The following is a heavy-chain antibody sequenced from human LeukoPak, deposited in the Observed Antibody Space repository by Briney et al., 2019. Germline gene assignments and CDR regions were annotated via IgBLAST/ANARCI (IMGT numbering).Heavy chain of an antibody. D-gene: IGHD5-12*01. CDR3: ARGLGGYDRGY. J-gene: IGHJ4*02. CDR1: GGSFSGYY. CDR2: INHSGST. Sequence: SETLSLTCAVYGGSFSGYYWSWIRQPPGKGLEWIGEINHSGSTNYNPSLKSRVTISVDTSKNQFSLKLSSVTAADTAVYYCARGLGGYDRGYWGQGTLVTVSS. V-gene: IGHV4-34*01.